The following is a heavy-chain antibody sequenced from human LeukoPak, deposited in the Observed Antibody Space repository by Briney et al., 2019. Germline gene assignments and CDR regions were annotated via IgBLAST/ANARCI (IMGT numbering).Heavy chain of an antibody. J-gene: IGHJ4*02. CDR1: GFTFSIYG. D-gene: IGHD3-16*01. V-gene: IGHV3-33*01. CDR3: ARDFRGGARAFDY. CDR2: IWCDGSNK. Sequence: LPGGPLRLSCAASGFTFSIYGMHWVRQAPGKGLEGVAVIWCDGSNKYYADSVKGRFTISRDNSKNTLYLQMNSLRAEDTAVYYCARDFRGGARAFDYWGQGTLVIVSS.